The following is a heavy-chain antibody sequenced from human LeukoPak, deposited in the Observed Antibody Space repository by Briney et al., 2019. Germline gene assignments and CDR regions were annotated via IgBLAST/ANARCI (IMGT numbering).Heavy chain of an antibody. D-gene: IGHD3-3*01. V-gene: IGHV4-39*07. J-gene: IGHJ3*02. CDR2: IYHRGST. CDR1: GGSISSGGYY. CDR3: ASFGVVMRAFDI. Sequence: SQTLSLTCTVSGGSISSGGYYWGWIRQPPGKGLEWIGSIYHRGSTYYNPSLKSRVTISVDTSKNQFSLKLSSVTAADTAVYYCASFGVVMRAFDIWGQGTMVTVSS.